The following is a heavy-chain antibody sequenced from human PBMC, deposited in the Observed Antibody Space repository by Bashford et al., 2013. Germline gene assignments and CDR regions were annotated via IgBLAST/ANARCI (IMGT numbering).Heavy chain of an antibody. Sequence: SLRLSCAVSGFAFDNYAMHWVRQAPGKGLEWVSGISWNSGSIGYADSVKGRFTISRDNAENSLYLQMDSLRADDTAVYYCTRGEWGDFDYWGQGTLVTVSS. CDR3: TRGEWGDFDY. D-gene: IGHD3-3*01. J-gene: IGHJ4*02. CDR2: ISWNSGSI. CDR1: GFAFDNYA. V-gene: IGHV3-9*01.